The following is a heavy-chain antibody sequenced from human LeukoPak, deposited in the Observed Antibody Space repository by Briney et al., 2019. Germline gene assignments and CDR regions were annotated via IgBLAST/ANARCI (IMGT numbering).Heavy chain of an antibody. CDR1: GFTVSSNY. J-gene: IGHJ4*02. V-gene: IGHV3-53*01. CDR2: IYSGGST. D-gene: IGHD6-13*01. CDR3: ARTHSSSWYVDYFDY. Sequence: QPGGSLRLSCLASGFTVSSNYMSWVRQAPGKGLEWVSVIYSGGSTYYADSVKGRFTISRDNSKNTLYLQMNSLRAEDTAVYYCARTHSSSWYVDYFDYWGQGTLVTVSS.